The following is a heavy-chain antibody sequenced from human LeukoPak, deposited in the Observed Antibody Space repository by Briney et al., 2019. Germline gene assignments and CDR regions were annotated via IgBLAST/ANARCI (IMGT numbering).Heavy chain of an antibody. Sequence: PSETLSLTCTVSGGSISSYYWSWIRQPPGKGLEWIGYIYYSGSTNYNPSLKSRVTISVDTSKNQFSLKLSSVTAADTAVYYCASGYSSGWDNWFDPWGQGTLVTVSA. J-gene: IGHJ5*02. CDR3: ASGYSSGWDNWFDP. CDR2: IYYSGST. D-gene: IGHD6-19*01. V-gene: IGHV4-59*08. CDR1: GGSISSYY.